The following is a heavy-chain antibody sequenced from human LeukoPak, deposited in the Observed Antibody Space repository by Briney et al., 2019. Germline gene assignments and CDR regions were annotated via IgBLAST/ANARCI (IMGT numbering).Heavy chain of an antibody. Sequence: GGSLRLSCAASGFTFDDYGMSWVRQAPGKGLEWVSGINWNGGSTGYADSVKGRFTISRDNAKNSLYLQMNSLRAEDTALYYCARTPSTYSGNYYDYYYYMDVWGKGTTVTVSS. D-gene: IGHD1-26*01. V-gene: IGHV3-20*04. J-gene: IGHJ6*03. CDR3: ARTPSTYSGNYYDYYYYMDV. CDR1: GFTFDDYG. CDR2: INWNGGST.